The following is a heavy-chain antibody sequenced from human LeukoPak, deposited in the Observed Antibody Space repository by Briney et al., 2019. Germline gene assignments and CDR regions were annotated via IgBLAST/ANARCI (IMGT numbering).Heavy chain of an antibody. CDR3: ARSDSSGRMDV. V-gene: IGHV1-2*02. D-gene: IGHD3-22*01. Sequence: ASVKVSCKASGYTFTGYYMHWVRQAPGQGLEWMGWINPNSGGTNYAQKFQGRVTMTRDTSISTAYMELSSLISDDTAMYYCARSDSSGRMDVWGQGTTATVSS. CDR1: GYTFTGYY. CDR2: INPNSGGT. J-gene: IGHJ6*02.